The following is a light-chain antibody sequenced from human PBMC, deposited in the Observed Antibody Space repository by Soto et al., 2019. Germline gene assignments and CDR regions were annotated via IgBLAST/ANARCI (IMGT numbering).Light chain of an antibody. J-gene: IGLJ2*01. Sequence: QPVLTQSPSASASLGASVKLTCTLSSEHSDYAIAWHQQQPEKGPQYLMKLNSDGSHTKGDGIPDRFSGSSSGAERYLTISSLQSEDEADYYCQTWGTGIVVFGGGTKVTVL. CDR1: SEHSDYA. CDR3: QTWGTGIVV. CDR2: LNSDGSH. V-gene: IGLV4-69*01.